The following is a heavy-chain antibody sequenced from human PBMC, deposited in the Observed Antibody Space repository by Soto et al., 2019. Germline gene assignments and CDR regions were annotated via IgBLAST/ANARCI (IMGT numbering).Heavy chain of an antibody. V-gene: IGHV3-30*18. CDR3: AKDLSYGMDV. CDR2: ISYDGSNK. J-gene: IGHJ6*02. D-gene: IGHD3-9*01. Sequence: QVQLVESGGGVVQPGRSLRLSCAASGFTFSSYGTHWVRQAPGKGLEWVAVISYDGSNKYYADSVKGRFTISRDNSKNTLYLQMNSLRAEDTAVYYCAKDLSYGMDVWGQGTTVTFSS. CDR1: GFTFSSYG.